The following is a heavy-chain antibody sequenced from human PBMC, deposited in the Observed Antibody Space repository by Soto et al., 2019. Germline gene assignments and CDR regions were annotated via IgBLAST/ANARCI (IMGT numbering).Heavy chain of an antibody. D-gene: IGHD6-19*01. CDR2: FDPEDGET. J-gene: IGHJ5*02. CDR1: VYTLTELS. Sequence: ASVKVSCKVSVYTLTELSMHWVRQAPGKGLEWMGGFDPEDGETIYAQKFQGRVTMTEDASTDTAYMELSSLRSEDTAVYYCATCEKWQWLEKVFDPWGQVTLVIVSS. V-gene: IGHV1-24*01. CDR3: ATCEKWQWLEKVFDP.